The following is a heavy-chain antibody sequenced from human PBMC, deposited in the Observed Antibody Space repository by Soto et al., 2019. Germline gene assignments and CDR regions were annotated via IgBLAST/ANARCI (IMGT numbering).Heavy chain of an antibody. CDR3: ARGLYGTPTTVTTYVAFDI. V-gene: IGHV1-8*01. D-gene: IGHD4-17*01. CDR2: MNPNSGNT. J-gene: IGHJ3*02. CDR1: GYTFTSYD. Sequence: ASVKVSCKASGYTFTSYDINWVRQATGQGLEWMGWMNPNSGNTGYAQKFQGRVTMTRNTSISTAYMELSSLRSEDTAVYYCARGLYGTPTTVTTYVAFDIWGQGTMVTVSS.